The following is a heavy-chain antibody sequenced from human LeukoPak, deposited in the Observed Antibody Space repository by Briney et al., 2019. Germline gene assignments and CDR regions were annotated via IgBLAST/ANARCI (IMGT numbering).Heavy chain of an antibody. CDR2: INAGNGNT. J-gene: IGHJ6*04. CDR1: GGTFSTYT. CDR3: ARMTMVRGVIGYYYGMDV. V-gene: IGHV1-3*01. D-gene: IGHD3-10*01. Sequence: ASVKVSCKASGGTFSTYTINWVRQAPGQRLEWMGWINAGNGNTKYSQKFQGRVTITRDTSASTAYMELSSLRSEDTAVYYCARMTMVRGVIGYYYGMDVWGKGTTVTVSS.